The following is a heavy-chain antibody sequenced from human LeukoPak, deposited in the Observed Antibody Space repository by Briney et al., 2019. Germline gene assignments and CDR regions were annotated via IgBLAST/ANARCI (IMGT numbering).Heavy chain of an antibody. V-gene: IGHV1-8*03. CDR1: GYTFTSYD. CDR2: MNPNSGNT. CDR3: ARGSRAAAGKGDWFDP. D-gene: IGHD6-13*01. Sequence: ASVTVSCEASGYTFTSYDTNWVRQATGQGLEWMGWMNPNSGNTGYAQKFQGRVTITRNTSISTAYMELSSLRSEDTAVYYCARGSRAAAGKGDWFDPWGQGTLVTVSS. J-gene: IGHJ5*02.